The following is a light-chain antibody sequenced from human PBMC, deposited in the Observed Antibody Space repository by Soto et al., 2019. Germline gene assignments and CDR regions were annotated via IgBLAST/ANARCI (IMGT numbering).Light chain of an antibody. Sequence: DIQMTQSPSSRSASVEDAVTITSRASQTIMTYLNWYQLKPGKPPRLLIYDASSLESGVPSRFSGSGSGTEFTLTLSSLQPDDFATYYCQQYNSYWRFGQGTKVDI. CDR1: QTIMTY. J-gene: IGKJ1*01. CDR2: DAS. CDR3: QQYNSYWR. V-gene: IGKV1-5*01.